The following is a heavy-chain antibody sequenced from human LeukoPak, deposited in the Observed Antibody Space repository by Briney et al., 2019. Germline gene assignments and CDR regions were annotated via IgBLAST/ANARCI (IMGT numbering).Heavy chain of an antibody. V-gene: IGHV4-59*01. D-gene: IGHD6-13*01. CDR1: GGSISTYY. CDR3: ASSGGYSSSWSL. CDR2: IYYSGTT. J-gene: IGHJ4*02. Sequence: SETLSLTCTVSGGSISTYYWNWIRQPPGKGLEWIGYIYYSGTTNYNPSLKSRVTISVDTSKNQFSLKLSSVTAADTAMYYCASSGGYSSSWSLWGQGTLVTVSS.